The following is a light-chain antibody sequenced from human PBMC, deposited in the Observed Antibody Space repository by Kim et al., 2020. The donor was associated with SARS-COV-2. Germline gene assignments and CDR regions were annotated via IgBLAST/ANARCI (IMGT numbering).Light chain of an antibody. CDR2: GKN. CDR1: SLRSYY. J-gene: IGLJ2*01. CDR3: GSRDTNHNVI. V-gene: IGLV3-19*01. Sequence: SSELTQDPAVSVALGQTVRITCQGDSLRSYYATWYQQRPGQAPMLVIYGKNNRPSEIPDRFSGSSSGNTASLTITGAQAEDEADYDCGSRDTNHNVIFGGGTQLTVL.